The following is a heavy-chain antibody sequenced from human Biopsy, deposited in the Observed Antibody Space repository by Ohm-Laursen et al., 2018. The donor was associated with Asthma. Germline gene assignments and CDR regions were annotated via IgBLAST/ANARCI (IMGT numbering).Heavy chain of an antibody. CDR1: GFSLSNFA. V-gene: IGHV3-30*01. D-gene: IGHD1-1*01. Sequence: SLRLSCAAPGFSLSNFAIHWVRQAPGKGLEWVGVISKDASTQDYADSVKGRFTMARDNSKNTLDLQMNSLREEDTAVYYCVRDGTDDAFDIWGQGTVVSVSS. CDR2: ISKDASTQ. J-gene: IGHJ3*02. CDR3: VRDGTDDAFDI.